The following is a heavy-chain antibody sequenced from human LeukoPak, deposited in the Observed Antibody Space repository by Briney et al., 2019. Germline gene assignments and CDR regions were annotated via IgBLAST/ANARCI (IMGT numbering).Heavy chain of an antibody. CDR2: IKKDGSVK. J-gene: IGHJ3*02. D-gene: IGHD3-9*01. CDR1: GFTFGNYW. Sequence: GGSLRLSCTVSGFTFGNYWMVWVRQAPGKGLEWVTNIKKDGSVKNCVDSVKGRFTISRDNAENSLYLQMNSLRAEDTAVYYCGRDIGFDTFDIWGQGTMVTVSS. V-gene: IGHV3-7*01. CDR3: GRDIGFDTFDI.